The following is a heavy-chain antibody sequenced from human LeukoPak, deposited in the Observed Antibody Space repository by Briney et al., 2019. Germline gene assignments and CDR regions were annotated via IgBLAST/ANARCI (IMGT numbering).Heavy chain of an antibody. D-gene: IGHD1-26*01. CDR1: GFTFRTYA. J-gene: IGHJ2*01. CDR2: ISGSGGST. V-gene: IGHV3-23*01. Sequence: PGGSLRLSCAASGFTFRTYAMSWVRQAPGKGLEWVSAISGSGGSTYYADSVKGRFTISRDSSKNTLFLHMNTLRAEDTAIYYCAKDRTVGASYWYFDLWGRGTLVTVSS. CDR3: AKDRTVGASYWYFDL.